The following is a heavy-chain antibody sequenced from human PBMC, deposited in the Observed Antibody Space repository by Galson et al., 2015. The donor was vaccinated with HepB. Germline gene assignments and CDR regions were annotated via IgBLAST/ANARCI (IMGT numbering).Heavy chain of an antibody. Sequence: QSGAEVKKPGESLRISCKGSGYSFTSYWISWVRQMPGKGLEWMGRIDPSDSYTNYSPSFQGHVTISADKSISTAYLQWSSLKASDTAMYYCARRGVVPAAISHDYYYYGMDVWGQGTRSPSP. D-gene: IGHD2-2*01. J-gene: IGHJ6*02. CDR2: IDPSDSYT. CDR1: GYSFTSYW. CDR3: ARRGVVPAAISHDYYYYGMDV. V-gene: IGHV5-10-1*01.